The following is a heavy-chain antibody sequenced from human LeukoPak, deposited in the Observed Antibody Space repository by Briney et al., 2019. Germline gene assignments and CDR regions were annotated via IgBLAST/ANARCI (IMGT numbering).Heavy chain of an antibody. CDR3: ARDQADSSGWYGFDY. J-gene: IGHJ4*02. V-gene: IGHV3-30*03. CDR2: ISYDGSNK. CDR1: GFTVSSYY. D-gene: IGHD6-19*01. Sequence: PGGSLRLSCAASGFTVSSYYMSWVRQPPGKGLEWVAVISYDGSNKYYADSVKGRFTISRDNSKNTLYLQMNSLRAEDTAVYYCARDQADSSGWYGFDYWGQGTLVTVSS.